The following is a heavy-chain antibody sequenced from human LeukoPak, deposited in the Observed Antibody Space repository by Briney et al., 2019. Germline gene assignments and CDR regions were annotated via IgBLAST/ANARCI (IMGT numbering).Heavy chain of an antibody. V-gene: IGHV3-64*04. D-gene: IGHD6-13*01. CDR3: AKSGIEAAGSLVYFDY. CDR1: GFTFSSYA. CDR2: ISSNGGST. J-gene: IGHJ4*02. Sequence: PGGSLRLSCSASGFTFSSYAMHWVRQAPGKGLEYVSAISSNGGSTYYADSVKGRFTTSRDNSKNTLYLQMNSLRAEDTAVYYCAKSGIEAAGSLVYFDYWGQGTLVTASS.